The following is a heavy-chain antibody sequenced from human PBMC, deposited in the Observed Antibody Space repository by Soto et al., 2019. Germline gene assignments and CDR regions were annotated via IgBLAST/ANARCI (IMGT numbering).Heavy chain of an antibody. Sequence: QVQLVQSGAEEKKPGASVKVSCMPSGHSFGTYAMNWVRQAPGQRLEWMGWINGGNGNTRLSQKFQDRVTMTRDTPASTAYMELSSLRSDDTAVYYCAMTLKGYFYGMDVWGQGTTVTVSS. V-gene: IGHV1-3*05. J-gene: IGHJ6*02. CDR1: GHSFGTYA. CDR2: INGGNGNT. CDR3: AMTLKGYFYGMDV. D-gene: IGHD2-21*02.